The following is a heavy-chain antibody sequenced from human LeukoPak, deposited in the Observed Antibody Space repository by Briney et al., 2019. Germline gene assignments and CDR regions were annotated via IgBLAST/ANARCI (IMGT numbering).Heavy chain of an antibody. J-gene: IGHJ4*02. CDR2: IIPIFGTA. CDR1: GYTFTGYY. V-gene: IGHV1-69*13. D-gene: IGHD6-6*01. CDR3: ARDGGEIAARPEDY. Sequence: AASVTVSCTASGYTFTGYYMHWVRQAPGQGLEWMGGIIPIFGTANYAQKFQGRVTITADESTSTAYMELSSLRSEDTAVYYCARDGGEIAARPEDYWGQGTLVTVSS.